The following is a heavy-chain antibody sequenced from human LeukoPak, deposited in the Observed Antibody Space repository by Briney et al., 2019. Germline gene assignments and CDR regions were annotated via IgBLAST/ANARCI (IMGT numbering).Heavy chain of an antibody. CDR1: GFTFKNYW. J-gene: IGHJ5*02. Sequence: GGSLRLSCAASGFTFKNYWMSWVRQAPGKGLEWVANIKKDGSDKFYLRSVKGRFTISRDNAKNSLYLQMNSLRAEDTAVYYCARGEGGDPWGQGTLVTVSS. D-gene: IGHD3-10*01. CDR3: ARGEGGDP. CDR2: IKKDGSDK. V-gene: IGHV3-7*01.